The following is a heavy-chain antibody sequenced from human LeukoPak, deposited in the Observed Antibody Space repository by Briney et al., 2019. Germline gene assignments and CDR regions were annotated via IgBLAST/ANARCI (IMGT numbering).Heavy chain of an antibody. Sequence: SETLSFTGTVYGGSISSYYWSWIRQPPGKGLEWIGYTHYSGTNYNPSLKSRVTISADTSRNQFALKLSSVTAAGTAVYYCARGISYYDRSGIDYWGQGTLVTVSS. CDR1: GGSISSYY. D-gene: IGHD3-22*01. V-gene: IGHV4-59*01. CDR2: THYSGT. CDR3: ARGISYYDRSGIDY. J-gene: IGHJ4*02.